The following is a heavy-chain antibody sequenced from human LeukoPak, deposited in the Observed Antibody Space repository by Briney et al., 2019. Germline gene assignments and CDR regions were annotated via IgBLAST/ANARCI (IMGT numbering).Heavy chain of an antibody. D-gene: IGHD3/OR15-3a*01. CDR3: ARDGTGYYSYYYYGMDV. CDR1: GYTFTSYG. V-gene: IGHV1-18*01. J-gene: IGHJ6*02. Sequence: GASVKVSCKASGYTFTSYGISWVRQAPGQGLEWMGWIRAYNGTTNYEQKLQGRVTMTTDTSTSTAYMELRSLRSDDTAVYYCARDGTGYYSYYYYGMDVWGQGTTVTVSS. CDR2: IRAYNGTT.